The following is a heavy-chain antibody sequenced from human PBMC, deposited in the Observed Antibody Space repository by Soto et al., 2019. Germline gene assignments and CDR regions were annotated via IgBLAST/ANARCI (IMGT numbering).Heavy chain of an antibody. CDR2: VSHDGRNT. V-gene: IGHV3-30*18. J-gene: IGHJ4*02. Sequence: GGSLRVSCAASGFTFSSYVMHWGRQAPGKGLEWVAVVSHDGRNTHYADSVKGRFTISRDSSKNTVSLEMTSLRAEDTAVYYCAKGGRQWLVTSDFNYWGQGALVTVSS. CDR1: GFTFSSYV. CDR3: AKGGRQWLVTSDFNY. D-gene: IGHD6-19*01.